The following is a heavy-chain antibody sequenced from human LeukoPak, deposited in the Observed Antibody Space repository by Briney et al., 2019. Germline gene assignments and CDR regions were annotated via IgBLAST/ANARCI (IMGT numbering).Heavy chain of an antibody. CDR2: IYYSGST. CDR1: GGSISSYY. J-gene: IGHJ5*02. D-gene: IGHD2-8*01. CDR3: ARAIVLMVYGLNWFDP. V-gene: IGHV4-59*12. Sequence: PSETLSLTCTVSGGSISSYYWSWIRQPPGKGLEWIGYIYYSGSTYYNPSLKSRVTISVDTSKNQFSLKLSSVTAADTAVYYCARAIVLMVYGLNWFDPWGQGTLVTVSS.